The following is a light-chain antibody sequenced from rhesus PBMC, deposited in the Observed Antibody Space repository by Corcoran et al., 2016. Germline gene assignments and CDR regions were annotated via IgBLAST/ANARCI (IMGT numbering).Light chain of an antibody. CDR1: QNIYSN. CDR3: QHYYDNPYS. CDR2: EAS. Sequence: DIQMTQSPSALSASVGDRVTISCRASQNIYSNLAWYQQTPGKAPKLLIYEASSLQTGIPSRFSGCGYRTDFTLTSSSLQPEDSASYYCQHYYDNPYSFGQGTKVDIK. J-gene: IGKJ2*01. V-gene: IGKV1S8*01.